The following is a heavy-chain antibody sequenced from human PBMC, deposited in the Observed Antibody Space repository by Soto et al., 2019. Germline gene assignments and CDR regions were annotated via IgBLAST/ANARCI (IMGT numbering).Heavy chain of an antibody. CDR2: IYSSGHT. D-gene: IGHD6-13*01. Sequence: PSETLSLTCTVSGDSINGYFWNWIRHPPGKGLEWIGYIYSSGHTTYNPSLKSRVTMSVDTSKNQFSLILNSVTAADTAVYYCARDSFNAGLYFDHWGRGILVTVSS. CDR1: GDSINGYF. V-gene: IGHV4-59*01. CDR3: ARDSFNAGLYFDH. J-gene: IGHJ4*02.